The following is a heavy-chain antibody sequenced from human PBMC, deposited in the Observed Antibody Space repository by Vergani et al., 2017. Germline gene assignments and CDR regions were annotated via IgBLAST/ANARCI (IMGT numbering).Heavy chain of an antibody. CDR3: ARHSTVEWLVKLGWIDP. CDR2: INHSGST. V-gene: IGHV4-34*01. D-gene: IGHD6-19*01. Sequence: QVQLQQWGAGLLKPSETLSLTCAVYGGSFSGYYWRWIRQPPGKGLEWIGEINHSGSTNYNPSLKSRVTISVDTSKNQFSLKLSSVTAADTAVYYCARHSTVEWLVKLGWIDPWGQGILVTVSS. CDR1: GGSFSGYY. J-gene: IGHJ5*02.